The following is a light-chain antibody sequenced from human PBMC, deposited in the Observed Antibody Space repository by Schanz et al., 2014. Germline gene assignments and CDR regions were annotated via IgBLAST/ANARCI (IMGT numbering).Light chain of an antibody. Sequence: QSALTQPASVSGSPGQSITFSCTGTSSDLGGYNYVSWYQQHPGKVPKLMIYDVSNRPSGVSNRFSGSKSGNTASLTISGLQAEDEADYYCSSYTSTTTGVFGTGTKLTVL. CDR2: DVS. CDR3: SSYTSTTTGV. V-gene: IGLV2-14*01. CDR1: SSDLGGYNY. J-gene: IGLJ1*01.